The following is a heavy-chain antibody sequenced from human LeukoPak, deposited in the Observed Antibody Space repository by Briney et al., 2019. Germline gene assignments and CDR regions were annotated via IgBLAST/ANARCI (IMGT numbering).Heavy chain of an antibody. CDR1: GFTFSSYS. CDR2: ISSSSSYI. V-gene: IGHV3-21*01. Sequence: GGSLRLSCAASGFTFSSYSMNWVRQAPGKGLEWVSSISSSSSYIYYADSVRGRFTISRDNSMDTLYLQMNSLRDEDTAIYFCAKVFVLMRGTPENWFDPWGQGTLVTVSS. J-gene: IGHJ5*02. D-gene: IGHD1-14*01. CDR3: AKVFVLMRGTPENWFDP.